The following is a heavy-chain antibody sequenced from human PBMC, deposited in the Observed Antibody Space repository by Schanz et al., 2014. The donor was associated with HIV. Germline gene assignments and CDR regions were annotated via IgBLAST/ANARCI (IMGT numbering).Heavy chain of an antibody. CDR3: AKEGGYSGYDHGWLDP. Sequence: EEQVLESGGGLVQPGGSLRLSCAASGFTFSSLGMSWVRQAPGEGLEWVSGISEFGGSAWYADSVKGRFTISRDNSKNTLYLQMSSLRAEDTAVYYCAKEGGYSGYDHGWLDPWGQGTLVTVSS. V-gene: IGHV3-23*01. CDR1: GFTFSSLG. J-gene: IGHJ5*02. CDR2: ISEFGGSA. D-gene: IGHD5-12*01.